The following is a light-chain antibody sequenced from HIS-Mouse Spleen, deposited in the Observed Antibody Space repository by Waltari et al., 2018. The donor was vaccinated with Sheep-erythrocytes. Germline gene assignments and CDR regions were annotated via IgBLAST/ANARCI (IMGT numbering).Light chain of an antibody. Sequence: QSALTQPASVSGSPGQSITISCTGTSSDVGGYNFVSWYQQHPGKAPKLLIYDVTKRPAGVSNRFSGSKSGNPASLTISGLQAEDEADYYCCSYAGSSAPWVFGGGTKLTVL. CDR3: CSYAGSSAPWV. V-gene: IGLV2-23*02. J-gene: IGLJ3*02. CDR1: SSDVGGYNF. CDR2: DVT.